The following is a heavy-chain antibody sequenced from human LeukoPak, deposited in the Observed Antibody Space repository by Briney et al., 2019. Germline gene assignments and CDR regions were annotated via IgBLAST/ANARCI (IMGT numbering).Heavy chain of an antibody. CDR2: ISSSSSYI. CDR3: ARDPYGSGSYSFAYYYYYYGMDV. Sequence: GGSLRPSCAASGFTFSSYSMNWVRQAPGKGLEWVSSISSSSSYIYYADSVKGRFTISRDNAKNSLYLQMNSLRAEDTAVYYCARDPYGSGSYSFAYYYYYYGMDVWGKGTTVTVSS. CDR1: GFTFSSYS. D-gene: IGHD3-10*01. V-gene: IGHV3-21*01. J-gene: IGHJ6*04.